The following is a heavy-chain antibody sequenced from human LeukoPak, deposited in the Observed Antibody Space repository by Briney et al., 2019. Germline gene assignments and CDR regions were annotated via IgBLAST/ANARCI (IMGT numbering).Heavy chain of an antibody. CDR2: INPDGSTI. CDR1: GFTFSNYW. D-gene: IGHD1-7*01. V-gene: IGHV3-74*01. Sequence: GGSLRFSCAASGFTFSNYWVHWVRQAPGKGLVWVSRINPDGSTINYADSVKGRFTISRDNAKNTLYLQMNSLRAEDTAGYYCATAGNYRFDYWGQGTLVTVSS. J-gene: IGHJ4*02. CDR3: ATAGNYRFDY.